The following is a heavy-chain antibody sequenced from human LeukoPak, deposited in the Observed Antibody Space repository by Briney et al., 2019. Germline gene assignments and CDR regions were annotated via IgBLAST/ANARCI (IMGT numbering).Heavy chain of an antibody. Sequence: SETLSLTCTVSGGSISSYYWSWIRQSPGKGLEWIGYIYYSGSTNYNPSLESRVTISLDTSKNQFSLKLSSVTAADTAVYYCARVFYYYDSSGYPYYFDYWGQGTLVTVSS. CDR1: GGSISSYY. D-gene: IGHD3-22*01. V-gene: IGHV4-59*08. J-gene: IGHJ4*02. CDR2: IYYSGST. CDR3: ARVFYYYDSSGYPYYFDY.